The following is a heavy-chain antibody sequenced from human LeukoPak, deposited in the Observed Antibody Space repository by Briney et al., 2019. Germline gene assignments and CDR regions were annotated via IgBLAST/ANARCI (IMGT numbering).Heavy chain of an antibody. CDR3: ARLYSGSYYYYYYMDV. CDR1: GGSISSHY. Sequence: SETLSLTCTVSGGSISSHYWSWIRQPPGKGLEWIGYIYYSGSTNYNPSLKSRVTISVDTSKNQFSLKLSSVTAADTAVYYCARLYSGSYYYYYYMDVWGKGTTVTVSS. V-gene: IGHV4-59*11. J-gene: IGHJ6*03. D-gene: IGHD1-26*01. CDR2: IYYSGST.